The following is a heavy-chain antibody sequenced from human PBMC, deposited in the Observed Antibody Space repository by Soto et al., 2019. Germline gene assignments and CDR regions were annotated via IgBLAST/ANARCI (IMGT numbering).Heavy chain of an antibody. CDR3: AREPREHYYFDY. CDR1: GYPFSNYY. CDR2: INPSGGTT. D-gene: IGHD3-10*01. V-gene: IGHV1-46*01. Sequence: QVHLAQSGAEVKRPGASVKVSCKASGYPFSNYYLHWVRQAPGQRLEWLGIINPSGGTTGYPQRFKGRVTMTMDTSTRTVYMELTSLRSDDTAIYYCAREPREHYYFDYWCQGTLVTVSS. J-gene: IGHJ4*02.